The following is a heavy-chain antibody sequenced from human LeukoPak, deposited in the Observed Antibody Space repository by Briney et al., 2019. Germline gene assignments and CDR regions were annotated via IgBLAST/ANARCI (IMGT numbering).Heavy chain of an antibody. V-gene: IGHV3-7*01. J-gene: IGHJ1*01. D-gene: IGHD6-13*01. Sequence: PGGSLRLSCAASGFTFSDYYMSWIRQAPGKGLEWVANIKQDGSEKYYVDSVKGRFTISRDNAKNSLYLQMNSLRAEDTAVYYCASYISSRAEYFQHWGQGTLVTVSS. CDR3: ASYISSRAEYFQH. CDR2: IKQDGSEK. CDR1: GFTFSDYY.